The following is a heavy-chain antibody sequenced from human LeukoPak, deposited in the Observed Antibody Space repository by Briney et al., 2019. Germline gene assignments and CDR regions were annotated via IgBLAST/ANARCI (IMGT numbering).Heavy chain of an antibody. J-gene: IGHJ5*02. CDR3: AKDWHDSGRGDWLNP. CDR2: ISGSGGST. Sequence: GGSLRLSCAASGITVTSYIMSWVRQAPGKGLEWVSAISGSGGSTYYADSVKGRFTISRDNSKNTLYLQMNSLRAEDTAVYYCAKDWHDSGRGDWLNPWGQGTLVTVSS. V-gene: IGHV3-23*01. CDR1: GITVTSYI. D-gene: IGHD1-26*01.